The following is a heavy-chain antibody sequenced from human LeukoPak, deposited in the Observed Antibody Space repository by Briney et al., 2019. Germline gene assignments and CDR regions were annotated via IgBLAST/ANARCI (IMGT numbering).Heavy chain of an antibody. D-gene: IGHD3-10*01. CDR1: GFTFSSYS. CDR3: ARDLGELDAPDY. V-gene: IGHV3-21*01. J-gene: IGHJ4*02. CDR2: ISSSGRYI. Sequence: GGSLRLSCAASGFTFSSYSVNWVRQAPGKGLEWVSSISSSGRYIYYADSVKGRFTIFRDNAKNSLYLQMNSLRAEGTAVYYCARDLGELDAPDYWGQGTLVTVSS.